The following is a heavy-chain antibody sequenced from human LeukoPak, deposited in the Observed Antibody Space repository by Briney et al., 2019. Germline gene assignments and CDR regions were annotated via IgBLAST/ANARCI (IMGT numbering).Heavy chain of an antibody. CDR2: ISYDGSNK. D-gene: IGHD4-17*01. J-gene: IGHJ4*02. CDR1: GFTFSSYG. V-gene: IGHV3-30*18. Sequence: GGSLRLSCAASGFTFSSYGMHWVRQAPGKGLEWVAVISYDGSNKYYADSVKGRFTISRDNSKNTLYLQMNSLRAEDTAVYYCAKGSDYGDYVDYWGQGTLVTVSS. CDR3: AKGSDYGDYVDY.